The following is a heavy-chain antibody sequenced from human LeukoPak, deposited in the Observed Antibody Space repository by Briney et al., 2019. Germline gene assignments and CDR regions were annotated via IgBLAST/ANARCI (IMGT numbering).Heavy chain of an antibody. CDR2: IKEDGSET. J-gene: IGHJ4*02. CDR1: GFTFGVYT. D-gene: IGHD2-21*01. Sequence: PGRSLRLSCTASGFTFGVYTMSWVRQAPGRGLEWLANIKEDGSETYYVDSVRGRFTISRDNAKNTLYLEMNSLRAEDTAVYYCARDLFRINDYWGQGTLVTVSS. V-gene: IGHV3-7*05. CDR3: ARDLFRINDY.